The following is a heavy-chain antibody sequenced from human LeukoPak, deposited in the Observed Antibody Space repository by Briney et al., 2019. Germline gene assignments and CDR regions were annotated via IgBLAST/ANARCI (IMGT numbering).Heavy chain of an antibody. Sequence: SETLSLTCTVSGGSVSSNSYYWNWIRQPPGKGLEWIGYIHYSESTNYNPSLKSRVTISKATSGNHFPLNLSSVTPADTAVYYCARDFNDYGSGSFWFDPRRQGALVTVSS. CDR3: ARDFNDYGSGSFWFDP. D-gene: IGHD3-10*01. V-gene: IGHV4-61*01. J-gene: IGHJ5*02. CDR2: IHYSEST. CDR1: GGSVSSNSYY.